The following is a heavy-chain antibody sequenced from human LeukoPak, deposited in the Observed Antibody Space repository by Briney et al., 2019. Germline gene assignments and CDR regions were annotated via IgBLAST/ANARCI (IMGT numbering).Heavy chain of an antibody. D-gene: IGHD6-19*01. CDR2: IWYDGSNT. Sequence: GGSLRLSCAASGFTFSSYGMHWVRQAPGKGLEWVAVIWYDGSNTYYADSVKGRFTISRDSSKNTLYLQMNSLRAEDTAVYYCARDPAYLAGPKYYFDYWGQGTLVTVSS. CDR1: GFTFSSYG. V-gene: IGHV3-33*01. J-gene: IGHJ4*02. CDR3: ARDPAYLAGPKYYFDY.